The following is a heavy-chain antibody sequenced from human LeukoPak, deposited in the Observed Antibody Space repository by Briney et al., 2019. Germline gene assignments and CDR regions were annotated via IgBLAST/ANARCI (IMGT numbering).Heavy chain of an antibody. V-gene: IGHV1-8*01. CDR2: MNPNSGNT. CDR3: ARLGIATLYYYYYGMDV. Sequence: ASVKVSCKASGYTFTSYDINWVRQATGQGLEWMGWMNPNSGNTGYAQKFQGRVTMTRNTSISTAYMELSSLRSEDTAVYYCARLGIATLYYYYYGMDVWGQGTTATVSS. J-gene: IGHJ6*02. D-gene: IGHD6-13*01. CDR1: GYTFTSYD.